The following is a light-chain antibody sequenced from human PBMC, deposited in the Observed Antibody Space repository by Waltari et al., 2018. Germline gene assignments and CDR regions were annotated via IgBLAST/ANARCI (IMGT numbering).Light chain of an antibody. Sequence: QTVVTQEPSLSVSPGGTVTLTCALSSGSGSTTSDAPWYQQTPGQAPRTLVYKANARSSGVPDRFSGSILGNTAALTITGAQADDESDYYCALYMGSGIWVFGGGTKLTVL. V-gene: IGLV8-61*01. CDR1: SGSGSTTSD. CDR3: ALYMGSGIWV. J-gene: IGLJ3*02. CDR2: KAN.